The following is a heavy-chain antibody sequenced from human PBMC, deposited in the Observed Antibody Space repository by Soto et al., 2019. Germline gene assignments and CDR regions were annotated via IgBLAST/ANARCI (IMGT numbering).Heavy chain of an antibody. D-gene: IGHD3-16*01. Sequence: QVRLVQSGAEVKKPGASVKISCETSVYTFTKFHLHWVRQAPGQGLEWMGRINPTGGTVNYAQHFQGRVTVTTDTSTSTVHMELSSLRFEDTAVYYCATEGDPRLYAATVFDYWGQGTLLSVSS. CDR2: INPTGGTV. V-gene: IGHV1-46*01. CDR1: VYTFTKFH. J-gene: IGHJ4*02. CDR3: ATEGDPRLYAATVFDY.